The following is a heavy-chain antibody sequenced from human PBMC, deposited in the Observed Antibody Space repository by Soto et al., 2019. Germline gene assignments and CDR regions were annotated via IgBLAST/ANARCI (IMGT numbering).Heavy chain of an antibody. CDR3: ARDFRGRWYFDL. V-gene: IGHV4-31*03. D-gene: IGHD3-16*01. CDR2: IYYSGST. J-gene: IGHJ2*01. CDR1: GGSISSGGYY. Sequence: QVQLQESGPGLVKPSQTLSLTCTVSGGSISSGGYYWSWIRQHPGKGLEWIGYIYYSGSTYYNPSLMNRVTVSLDTSKKQFSERLSSVTAADTAVYYCARDFRGRWYFDLWGRGTLVTVSS.